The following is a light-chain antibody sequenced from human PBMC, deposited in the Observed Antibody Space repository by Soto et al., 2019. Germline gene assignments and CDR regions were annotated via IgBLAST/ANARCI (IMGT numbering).Light chain of an antibody. Sequence: EIVMTQSPGTLSLSPGEGATLSCRASRSINSNFLAWYQQKPGQAPSLLTYGASSRATDVPDRFSASGSGTDFALTISRLEPEDVAVYYCQQYISSPLTFGGGTKVVI. V-gene: IGKV3-20*01. CDR1: RSINSNF. CDR2: GAS. CDR3: QQYISSPLT. J-gene: IGKJ4*01.